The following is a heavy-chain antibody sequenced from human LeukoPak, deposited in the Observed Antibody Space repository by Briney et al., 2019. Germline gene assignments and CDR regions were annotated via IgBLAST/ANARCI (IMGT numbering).Heavy chain of an antibody. CDR1: RFTFSSYW. CDR3: AISHEDFASGSGDY. D-gene: IGHD3-10*01. V-gene: IGHV3-7*05. J-gene: IGHJ4*02. CDR2: INPDGSEK. Sequence: GSLRLSCAASRFTFSSYWMRWVRQAPGKGLEWVANINPDGSEKYYVDSVKGRFSISRDNAKNSLYLQMNSLRAADTAVYYCAISHEDFASGSGDYWGQETLVTVSS.